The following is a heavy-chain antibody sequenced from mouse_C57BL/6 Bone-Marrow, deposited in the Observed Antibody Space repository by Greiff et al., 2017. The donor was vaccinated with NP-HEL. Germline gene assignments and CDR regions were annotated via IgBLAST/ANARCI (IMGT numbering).Heavy chain of an antibody. CDR1: GVDFSRYW. V-gene: IGHV4-1*01. Sequence: AGGGVDFSRYWMSWVRRAPGKGLEWIGEINPDSSTINYAPSLKDKFIISRDNAKNTLYLQMSKVRSEDTALYYCARLWYFDVWGTGTTVTVSS. CDR3: ARLWYFDV. CDR2: INPDSSTI. J-gene: IGHJ1*03.